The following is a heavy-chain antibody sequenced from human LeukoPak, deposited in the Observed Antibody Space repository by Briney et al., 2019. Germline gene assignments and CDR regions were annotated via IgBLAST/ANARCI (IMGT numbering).Heavy chain of an antibody. Sequence: GASVKVFCKASGYTFTSYDINGVRQATGQGLEWMEWMNPNSGNTGYAQKFQGRDTMTRNTHKSTAYVELTSVRSEDTAVYYCARVSRGIAAAGMTYYFDYWGQGTLVTVSS. V-gene: IGHV1-8*01. CDR1: GYTFTSYD. D-gene: IGHD6-13*01. CDR2: MNPNSGNT. CDR3: ARVSRGIAAAGMTYYFDY. J-gene: IGHJ4*02.